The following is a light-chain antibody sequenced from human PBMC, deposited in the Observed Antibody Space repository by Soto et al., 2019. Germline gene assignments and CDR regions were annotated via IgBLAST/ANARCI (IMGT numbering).Light chain of an antibody. CDR2: EVT. Sequence: QSVLTQPASVSGSPGQSITTSCTGTTSDVGTCNFVSWYQQHPGKAPKLILYEVTNRPSGVSNRFSGSKSGNTASLTISGLQADDEADYFCSSCTATTTLVFGGGT. CDR3: SSCTATTTLV. V-gene: IGLV2-14*01. CDR1: TSDVGTCNF. J-gene: IGLJ2*01.